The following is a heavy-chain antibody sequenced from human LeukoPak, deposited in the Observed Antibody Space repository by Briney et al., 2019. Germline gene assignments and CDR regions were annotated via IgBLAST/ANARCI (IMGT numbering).Heavy chain of an antibody. J-gene: IGHJ4*02. D-gene: IGHD1-26*01. CDR2: IYYSGST. Sequence: SETLSLTCTVSGGSISSSSYYWGWIRQPPGKGLEWIGSIYYSGSTYYNPSLKSRVTISVDTSKNQFSLKLSSVTAADTAVYYCASRIVGAAKRSVDYWGQGTLVTVSS. CDR1: GGSISSSSYY. CDR3: ASRIVGAAKRSVDY. V-gene: IGHV4-39*01.